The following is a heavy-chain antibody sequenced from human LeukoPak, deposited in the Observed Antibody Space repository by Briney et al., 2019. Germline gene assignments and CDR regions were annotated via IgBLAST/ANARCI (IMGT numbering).Heavy chain of an antibody. J-gene: IGHJ3*02. CDR3: AKDISHGNFDI. V-gene: IGHV3-9*03. CDR2: ISWNSGSM. Sequence: VRQAPGKGXEWVSGISWNSGSMGYADSVKVRFTISRDNAKNSLYLQMNSLRAEDMALYYCAKDISHGNFDIWGQGTMVTVSS. D-gene: IGHD1-14*01.